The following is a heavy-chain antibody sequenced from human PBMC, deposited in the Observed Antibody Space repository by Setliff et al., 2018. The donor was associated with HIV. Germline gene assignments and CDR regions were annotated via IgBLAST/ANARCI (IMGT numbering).Heavy chain of an antibody. CDR2: INADNGNT. Sequence: GASVKVSCKASGYTFTNHLLYWVRQAPGQRLEWMGWINADNGNTRYSQKFQGRVTITRDTSASTAYMELSSLTSQDTAVYYCARERATGKPPLLNWYFDLCGRGTLVTVSS. CDR1: GYTFTNHL. J-gene: IGHJ2*01. CDR3: ARERATGKPPLLNWYFDL. V-gene: IGHV1-3*01. D-gene: IGHD1-1*01.